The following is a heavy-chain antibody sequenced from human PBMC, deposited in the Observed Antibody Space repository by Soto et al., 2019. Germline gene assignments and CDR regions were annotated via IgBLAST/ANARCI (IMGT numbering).Heavy chain of an antibody. Sequence: PGESLKSSCNGSGYSFTSYWIGWVRQMPGKGLEWMGIIYPGDSDTRYSPSFQGQVTISADKSISTAYLQWSSLKASDTAMYYCARPHYCSGGSCYSGYYYGMDVWGQGTTVTVSS. CDR3: ARPHYCSGGSCYSGYYYGMDV. D-gene: IGHD2-15*01. J-gene: IGHJ6*02. CDR1: GYSFTSYW. CDR2: IYPGDSDT. V-gene: IGHV5-51*01.